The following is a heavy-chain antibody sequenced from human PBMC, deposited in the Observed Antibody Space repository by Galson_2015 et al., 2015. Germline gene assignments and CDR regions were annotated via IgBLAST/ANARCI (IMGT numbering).Heavy chain of an antibody. V-gene: IGHV4-39*01. Sequence: SETLSLTCTVSGGSISSSSYYWGWLRQPPGKGLEWIGSIYYSGSTYYNPSPKSRVTISVDTSKNQFSLKLSSVTAADTAVYYCARPGRITMVQGVTRGAFDIWGQGTMVPVSS. CDR3: ARPGRITMVQGVTRGAFDI. CDR1: GGSISSSSYY. D-gene: IGHD3-10*01. CDR2: IYYSGST. J-gene: IGHJ3*02.